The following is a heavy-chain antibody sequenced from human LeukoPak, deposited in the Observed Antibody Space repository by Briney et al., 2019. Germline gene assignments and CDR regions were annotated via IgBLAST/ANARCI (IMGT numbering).Heavy chain of an antibody. D-gene: IGHD3-10*01. J-gene: IGHJ5*02. V-gene: IGHV3-23*01. Sequence: GGSLRLSCAASGFTFSSYAMSWVRQAPGKGLEWVSAISGSGGVTYYADSVKGRFTISRDNSKNTVYLQMNSLRAEDTAVYYCAKVLGENWFDPWGQGTLVTVSS. CDR2: ISGSGGVT. CDR1: GFTFSSYA. CDR3: AKVLGENWFDP.